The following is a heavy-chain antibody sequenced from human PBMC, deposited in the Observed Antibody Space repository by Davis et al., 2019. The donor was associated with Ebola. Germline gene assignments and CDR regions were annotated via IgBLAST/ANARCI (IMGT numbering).Heavy chain of an antibody. J-gene: IGHJ6*02. Sequence: MLSETLSLTCAVYGGSFSGYYWSWIRQPPGKGLEWIGEINHSGSTNYNPSLKSRVTISVDTSKNQFSLKLSSVTAADTAVYYCARETDTLRPTSILYYYYYGMDVWGQGTTVTVSS. D-gene: IGHD3-10*01. CDR3: ARETDTLRPTSILYYYYYGMDV. V-gene: IGHV4-34*01. CDR1: GGSFSGYY. CDR2: INHSGST.